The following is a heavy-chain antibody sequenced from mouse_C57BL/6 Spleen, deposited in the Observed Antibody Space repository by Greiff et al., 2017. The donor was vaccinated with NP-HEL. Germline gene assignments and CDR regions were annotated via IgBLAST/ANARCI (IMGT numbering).Heavy chain of an antibody. CDR3: AREGTFYYCDD. D-gene: IGHD3-3*01. Sequence: QVHVKQSGPELVKPGDSVKISCKASGYAFSSSWMNWVKQRPGKGLEWIGRIYPGDGDTNYNGKFKGKATLTADKSSSTAYMQLSSLTSEDSAVCFCAREGTFYYCDDWGQGATLTVSS. CDR2: IYPGDGDT. J-gene: IGHJ2*01. CDR1: GYAFSSSW. V-gene: IGHV1-82*01.